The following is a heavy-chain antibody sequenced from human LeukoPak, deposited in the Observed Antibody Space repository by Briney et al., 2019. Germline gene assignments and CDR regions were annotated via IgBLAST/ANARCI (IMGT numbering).Heavy chain of an antibody. J-gene: IGHJ4*02. D-gene: IGHD2-2*01. CDR2: ISYDGSNK. Sequence: GGSLRLSCAASGFTFSSYGMHWVRQAPGKGLEWVAIISYDGSNKYYADSVKGRFTISRDNSKNTLYLQMNSLRAEDTAVYYCAKLGLYGVPAAIDYWGQGTLVTVSS. CDR3: AKLGLYGVPAAIDY. CDR1: GFTFSSYG. V-gene: IGHV3-30*18.